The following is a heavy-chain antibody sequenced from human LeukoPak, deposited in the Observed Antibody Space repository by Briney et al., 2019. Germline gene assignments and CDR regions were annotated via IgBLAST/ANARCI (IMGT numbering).Heavy chain of an antibody. CDR2: LSYTGKT. V-gene: IGHV4-59*02. CDR3: SEGYFEPFDH. J-gene: IGHJ4*02. D-gene: IGHD2/OR15-2a*01. Sequence: KPSETLSLTCVVSGASVSSSHWNWIRQLPGKGLEWIGCLSYTGKTDYNPSLTSRVTISLDTSKNQVSLKLRSVTAADTAVYFSSEGYFEPFDHWGQGTLVTVSS. CDR1: GASVSSSH.